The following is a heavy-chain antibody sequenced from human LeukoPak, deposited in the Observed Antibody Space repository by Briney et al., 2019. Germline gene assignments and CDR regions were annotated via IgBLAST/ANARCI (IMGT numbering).Heavy chain of an antibody. CDR2: INHSGST. CDR3: ARGVVPAAKYYYYYYYMDV. D-gene: IGHD2-2*01. CDR1: GGSFSGYY. J-gene: IGHJ6*03. V-gene: IGHV4-34*01. Sequence: SETLSLTCAVYGGSFSGYYWSWIRQPLGKGLEWIGEINHSGSTNYNPSLKSRVTISVDTSKNLFSLKLPSVTAANTAVYYCARGVVPAAKYYYYYYYMDVWGKGTTVTVSS.